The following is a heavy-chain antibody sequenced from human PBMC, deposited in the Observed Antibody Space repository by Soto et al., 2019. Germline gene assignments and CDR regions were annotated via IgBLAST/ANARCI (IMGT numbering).Heavy chain of an antibody. CDR3: AADNDFWSGHYSFDY. V-gene: IGHV1-58*01. CDR2: IVVGNGNT. D-gene: IGHD3-3*01. Sequence: SVKVSCKASGFTFSSSAVQWVRQARGQRLEWIGWIVVGNGNTNYAQKIQERVTITRDMSTSTAYMELTSLRSEDTAVYYCAADNDFWSGHYSFDYWGQGALVTVSS. J-gene: IGHJ4*02. CDR1: GFTFSSSA.